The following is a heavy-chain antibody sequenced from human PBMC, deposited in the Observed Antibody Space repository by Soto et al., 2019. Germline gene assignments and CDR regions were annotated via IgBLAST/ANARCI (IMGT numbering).Heavy chain of an antibody. CDR1: GHSMTGYY. CDR2: LYSSGGS. Sequence: SETLSLTCTVSGHSMTGYYWTWIRQPAGKGLEWIGRLYSSGGSAYDPSLASRVTMSLDTSRNQFFLNVTSVTAADTAVYYCAREGSGSSLWDWVRGTLVTVS. D-gene: IGHD3-10*01. CDR3: AREGSGSSLWD. V-gene: IGHV4-4*07. J-gene: IGHJ4*02.